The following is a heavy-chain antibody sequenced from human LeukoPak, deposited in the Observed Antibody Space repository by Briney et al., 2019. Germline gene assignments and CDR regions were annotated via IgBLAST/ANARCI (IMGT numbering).Heavy chain of an antibody. Sequence: ASVKVSCKASGYTFTSYYMHWVRQATGQGLEWMGWMNSNTGDTGYAQKFQGRVTMTRYTSISTAYMELSSLRSEDTAVYYCARFGMVRGVIGYWGQGTLVTVSS. J-gene: IGHJ4*02. D-gene: IGHD3-10*01. CDR1: GYTFTSYY. CDR2: MNSNTGDT. CDR3: ARFGMVRGVIGY. V-gene: IGHV1-8*02.